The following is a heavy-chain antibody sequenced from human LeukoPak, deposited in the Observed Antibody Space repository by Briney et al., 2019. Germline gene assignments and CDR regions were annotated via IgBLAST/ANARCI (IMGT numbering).Heavy chain of an antibody. Sequence: GGSLRLSCAASGFTFSTYTMYWVRHPPGKRLEWVSIIGNNGGGIHYADSVRGRFAISRDNSRNALYLQMNSLRVEDTAVYYCAIDPNWGTHSWGQGVLVTVSS. CDR3: AIDPNWGTHS. D-gene: IGHD7-27*01. J-gene: IGHJ4*02. CDR1: GFTFSTYT. CDR2: IGNNGGGI. V-gene: IGHV3-23*01.